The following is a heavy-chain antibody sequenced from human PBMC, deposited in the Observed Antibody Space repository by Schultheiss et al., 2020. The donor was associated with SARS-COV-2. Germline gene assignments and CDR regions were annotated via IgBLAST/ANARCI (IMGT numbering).Heavy chain of an antibody. CDR1: GFTFSSYA. V-gene: IGHV3-15*07. CDR3: TTVRREDCSSTSCFPYYYYYYMDV. J-gene: IGHJ6*03. CDR2: IKSKTDGGTT. Sequence: GGSLRLSCAASGFTFSSYAMHWVRQAPGKGLEWVGRIKSKTDGGTTDYAAPVKGRFTISRDDSKNTLYLQMNSLKTEDTAVYYCTTVRREDCSSTSCFPYYYYYYMDVWGKGTTVTVSS. D-gene: IGHD2-2*01.